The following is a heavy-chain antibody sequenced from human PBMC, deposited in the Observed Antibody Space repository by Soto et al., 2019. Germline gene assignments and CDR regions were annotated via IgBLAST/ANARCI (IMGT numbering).Heavy chain of an antibody. Sequence: SVKVSCKASGGTFSSYTISWVRQAPGQGLEWMGRIIPILGIANYAQKFQGRVTITADKSTSTAYMELSSLRSEDTAVYYCARASGPLVRGVIRGFDYWGQGTLVPVSS. CDR1: GGTFSSYT. CDR3: ARASGPLVRGVIRGFDY. CDR2: IIPILGIA. D-gene: IGHD3-10*01. J-gene: IGHJ4*02. V-gene: IGHV1-69*02.